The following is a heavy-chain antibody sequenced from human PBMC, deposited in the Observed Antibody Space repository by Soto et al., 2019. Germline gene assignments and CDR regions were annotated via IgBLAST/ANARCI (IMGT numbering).Heavy chain of an antibody. J-gene: IGHJ6*02. V-gene: IGHV1-2*04. CDR1: RFGLTDYL. D-gene: IGHD2-8*01. CDR2: INPKSGGT. CDR3: ARGDSTDCSNGVCSFFYNHDMDV. Sequence: GVSAEVSCKECRFGLTDYLIHWLRPAPGKGLEWLGRINPKSGGTSTAQKFQGWVTMTTDTSISTASMELTRLTSDDTAIYYCARGDSTDCSNGVCSFFYNHDMDVWGQGTTVTVSS.